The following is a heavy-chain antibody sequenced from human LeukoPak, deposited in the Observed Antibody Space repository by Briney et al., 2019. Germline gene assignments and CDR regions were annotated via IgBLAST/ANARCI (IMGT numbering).Heavy chain of an antibody. V-gene: IGHV4-38-2*02. J-gene: IGHJ3*02. D-gene: IGHD4-11*01. CDR2: IYHSGST. Sequence: SETLSLTCTVSGYSISSGYYWGWIRQPPGKGLEWIGSIYHSGSTYHNPSLKSRVTISVDTSKNQFSLKLSSVTAADTAVYYCARGSNLNIWGQGTMVTVSS. CDR3: ARGSNLNI. CDR1: GYSISSGYY.